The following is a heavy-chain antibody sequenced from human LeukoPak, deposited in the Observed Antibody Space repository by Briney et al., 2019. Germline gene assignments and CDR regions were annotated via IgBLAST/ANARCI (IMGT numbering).Heavy chain of an antibody. CDR3: AMAYSSSWYYFDY. CDR1: GGSISSTNW. V-gene: IGHV4-4*02. Sequence: SETLSLTCGVSGGSISSTNWWSWVRQPPGQGLEWIGEISLAGRTNYNPSLKSRVTIAVDTSKNQFSLRLNSVTAADTAVYYCAMAYSSSWYYFDYWGQGTLVTVSS. J-gene: IGHJ4*02. D-gene: IGHD6-13*01. CDR2: ISLAGRT.